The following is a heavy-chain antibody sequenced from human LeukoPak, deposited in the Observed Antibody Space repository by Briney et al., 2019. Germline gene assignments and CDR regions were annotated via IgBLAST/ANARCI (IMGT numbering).Heavy chain of an antibody. V-gene: IGHV3-23*01. CDR1: GFTFSSYA. D-gene: IGHD5-24*01. CDR3: AKGRRDGYNFDFDY. Sequence: GGSLRLSCADSGFTFSSYAMNWVRQAPGKGLEWVSTISGGGGSTYYADSVKGRFTISRDNSKNTLYLQMNSLRAEDTAVYYCAKGRRDGYNFDFDYWGQGTLVTVSS. J-gene: IGHJ4*02. CDR2: ISGGGGST.